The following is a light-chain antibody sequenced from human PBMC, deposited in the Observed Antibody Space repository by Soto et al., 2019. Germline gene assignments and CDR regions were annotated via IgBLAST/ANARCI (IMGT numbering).Light chain of an antibody. CDR1: QSVNTW. Sequence: IQMAQSPSILSASIGGRVAITCRTSQSVNTWLAWYQQKPGKAPKLLVYDASTLAGGVPSRFSGSGSGIEFTLTISSLQPDDFATYYCQQYNSFSPYTFGQGTKLEIK. CDR2: DAS. V-gene: IGKV1-5*01. J-gene: IGKJ2*01. CDR3: QQYNSFSPYT.